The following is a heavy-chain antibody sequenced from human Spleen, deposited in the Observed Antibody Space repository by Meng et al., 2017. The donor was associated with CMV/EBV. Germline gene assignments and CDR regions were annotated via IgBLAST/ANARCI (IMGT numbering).Heavy chain of an antibody. Sequence: ASVKVSCKASGYTFTSYGIYWVRQARGQGLEWMGWISAYNGDTNYAQRFRGRVTMTTDTSTSTAYMELRSLRSDDTAVYYCARDLLTDYGDYVGMDVWGQGTKVTVSS. CDR2: ISAYNGDT. J-gene: IGHJ6*02. CDR1: GYTFTSYG. D-gene: IGHD4-17*01. CDR3: ARDLLTDYGDYVGMDV. V-gene: IGHV1-18*01.